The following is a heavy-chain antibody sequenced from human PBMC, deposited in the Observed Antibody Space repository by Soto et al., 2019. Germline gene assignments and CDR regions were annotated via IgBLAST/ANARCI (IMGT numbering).Heavy chain of an antibody. CDR2: ISYDGSNK. V-gene: IGHV3-30*18. Sequence: QAQLVESGGGVVQPGRSLRLSCAASGFTFSSYGMHWVRQAPGKGLEWVAVISYDGSNKYYADSVKGRFTISRDNSKNTLYLQMNSLRAEDTAVYYCAKDWGYCISTSCYRWGMDVWGQGTTVTVSS. D-gene: IGHD2-2*01. J-gene: IGHJ6*02. CDR1: GFTFSSYG. CDR3: AKDWGYCISTSCYRWGMDV.